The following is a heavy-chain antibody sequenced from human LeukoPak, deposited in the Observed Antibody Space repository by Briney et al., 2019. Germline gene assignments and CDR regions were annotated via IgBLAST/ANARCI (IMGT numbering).Heavy chain of an antibody. Sequence: PSETLSLTCTVSGGSISSSSYYWGWIRQPPGKGLEWIGSIYYSGSTYYNPSLKSRVTISVDTSKNQFSLKLSAVTAADTAVYYCASIVVVTAMGGGSFDYWGQGTLVTVSS. D-gene: IGHD2-21*02. CDR3: ASIVVVTAMGGGSFDY. J-gene: IGHJ4*02. CDR1: GGSISSSSYY. CDR2: IYYSGST. V-gene: IGHV4-39*07.